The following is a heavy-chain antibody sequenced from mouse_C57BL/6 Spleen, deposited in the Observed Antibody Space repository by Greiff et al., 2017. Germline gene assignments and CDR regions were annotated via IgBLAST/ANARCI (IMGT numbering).Heavy chain of an antibody. J-gene: IGHJ4*01. CDR2: ISDGGSYT. D-gene: IGHD1-2*01. V-gene: IGHV5-4*01. CDR1: GFTFSSYA. Sequence: EVKLVESGGGLVKPGGSLKLSCAASGFTFSSYAMSWVRQTPEKRLAWVATISDGGSYTYYPDNVKGRFTITTDNATTNLDLQMIHLKSEDTAVYYCARDGYCSYAMDYWGQGTSVTVSS. CDR3: ARDGYCSYAMDY.